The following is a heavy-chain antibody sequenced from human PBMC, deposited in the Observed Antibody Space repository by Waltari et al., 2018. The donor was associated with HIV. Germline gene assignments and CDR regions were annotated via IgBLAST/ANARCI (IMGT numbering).Heavy chain of an antibody. CDR1: GGTFSTHA. D-gene: IGHD3-22*01. CDR3: ATAITMIAGGFDY. J-gene: IGHJ4*02. V-gene: IGHV1-69*04. Sequence: QVQLVQSGAAVKKPGSSVKVPCKASGGTFSTHAITCVRQAPGQGLEWMGRIIPILGIANYAQKFQGRVTITADKSTSTAYMELSSLRSEDTAVYYCATAITMIAGGFDYWGQGTLVTVSS. CDR2: IIPILGIA.